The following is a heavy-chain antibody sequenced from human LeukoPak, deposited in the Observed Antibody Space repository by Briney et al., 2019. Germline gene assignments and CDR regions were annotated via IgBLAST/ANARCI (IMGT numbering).Heavy chain of an antibody. J-gene: IGHJ4*02. V-gene: IGHV1-2*02. CDR1: GHTLTGYY. Sequence: ASVKVSCKASGHTLTGYYLHWVRQAPGQGLEWMGWIKPKSGGTQFAQKFQGRVTMDRDTSLSTVYMELSGLRSGDTTIYYCASAESHDYGETWGQGTLVTVSS. CDR3: ASAESHDYGET. D-gene: IGHD3-16*01. CDR2: IKPKSGGT.